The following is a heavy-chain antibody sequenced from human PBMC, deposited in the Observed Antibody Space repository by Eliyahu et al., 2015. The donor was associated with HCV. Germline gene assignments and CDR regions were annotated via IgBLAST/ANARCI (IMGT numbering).Heavy chain of an antibody. CDR1: GFXFSSYX. D-gene: IGHD6-6*01. CDR2: IKQDGSEK. Sequence: EVQLVESGGGLVQPGGSLXLSCAASGFXFSSYXMSWVRQAPGKGLEWVANIKQDGSEKYYVDSVKGRFTIPRDNAKNSLYLQMNSLRAEDTAVYYCARDHRVRRASGADYFDYWGQGTLVTVSS. J-gene: IGHJ4*02. CDR3: ARDHRVRRASGADYFDY. V-gene: IGHV3-7*01.